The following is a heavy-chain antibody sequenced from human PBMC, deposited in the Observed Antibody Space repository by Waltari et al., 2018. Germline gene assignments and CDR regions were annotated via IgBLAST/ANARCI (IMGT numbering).Heavy chain of an antibody. CDR2: IYYSGTT. Sequence: QLQLQESGPGLVKPSETLSLTCSVPGGSISRTSHSRAWIRQPPGKGLEWIGSIYYSGTTYYNLSLKSRVTLSVDTSKNQFSLKLSSVTAADTAMYFCARVARGGYYTGWFDTWGQGALVTVSS. CDR1: GGSISRTSHS. V-gene: IGHV4-39*07. D-gene: IGHD3-3*01. J-gene: IGHJ5*02. CDR3: ARVARGGYYTGWFDT.